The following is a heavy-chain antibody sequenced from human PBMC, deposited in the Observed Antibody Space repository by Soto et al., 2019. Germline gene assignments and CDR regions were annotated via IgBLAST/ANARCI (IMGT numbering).Heavy chain of an antibody. CDR1: GYSFAGYW. D-gene: IGHD3-22*01. CDR3: ARQIYDSDTGPNFQYYFDS. J-gene: IGHJ4*02. CDR2: IDPSDSQT. V-gene: IGHV5-10-1*01. Sequence: GESLKISCKGSGYSFAGYWITWVRQKPGKGLEWMGRIDPSDSQTYYSPSFRGHVTISATKSITTVFLQWSSLRASDTTMYYCARQIYDSDTGPNFQYYFDSWGQGTPVTVSS.